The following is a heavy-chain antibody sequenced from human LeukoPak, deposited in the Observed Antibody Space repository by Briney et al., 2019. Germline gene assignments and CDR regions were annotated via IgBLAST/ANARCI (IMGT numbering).Heavy chain of an antibody. CDR1: GGSISSGDYY. J-gene: IGHJ4*02. Sequence: SETPSLTCTVSGGSISSGDYYWSWIRQPPGKGLEWIGYIYYSGSTYYNPSLKSRVTISVDTSKNQFSLKLSSVTAADTAVYYCATQLPEIAAAGTFDYWGQGTLVTVSS. CDR2: IYYSGST. V-gene: IGHV4-30-4*08. D-gene: IGHD6-13*01. CDR3: ATQLPEIAAAGTFDY.